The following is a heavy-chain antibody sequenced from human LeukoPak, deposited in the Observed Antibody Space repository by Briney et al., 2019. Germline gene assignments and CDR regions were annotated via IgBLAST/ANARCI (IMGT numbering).Heavy chain of an antibody. D-gene: IGHD6-6*01. CDR2: IYHSGST. J-gene: IGHJ4*02. CDR1: GYSISSGYY. Sequence: SETLSLTCTVSGYSISSGYYWGWIRQPPGKGLEWIGSIYHSGSTNYNPSLKSRVTISVDTSKNQFSLKLSSVTAADTAVYYCARALDEYSSSCLDYWGQGTLVTVSS. V-gene: IGHV4-38-2*02. CDR3: ARALDEYSSSCLDY.